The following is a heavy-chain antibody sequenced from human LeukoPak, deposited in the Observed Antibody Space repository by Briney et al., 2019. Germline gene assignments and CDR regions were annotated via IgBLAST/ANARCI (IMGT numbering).Heavy chain of an antibody. CDR3: ARDLLGTLVRGPIDY. CDR1: GFTFSSYS. Sequence: GGSVRLSCAASGFTFSSYSMNWARQAPGKGLEWVSSISTSSSYIYYADSVKGRFTISRDNAKNSLYLQMNSLRAEDTAVYYCARDLLGTLVRGPIDYWGRGTLDPVSS. J-gene: IGHJ4*02. CDR2: ISTSSSYI. D-gene: IGHD3-10*01. V-gene: IGHV3-21*01.